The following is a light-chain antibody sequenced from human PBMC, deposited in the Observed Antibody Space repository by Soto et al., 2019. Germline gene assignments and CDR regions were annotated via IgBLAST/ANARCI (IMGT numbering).Light chain of an antibody. CDR1: SGHSSYA. V-gene: IGLV4-69*01. Sequence: QPVLTQSPSASASLGASVKLTCTLSSGHSSYAIAWHQQQPEKGPRYLMKLSSDGSHSKGDGIPDRFSGSSSGAERYLTISGLQSEDEADYYCPTWDTGARVEFGGGTKLTAL. CDR3: PTWDTGARVE. J-gene: IGLJ2*01. CDR2: LSSDGSH.